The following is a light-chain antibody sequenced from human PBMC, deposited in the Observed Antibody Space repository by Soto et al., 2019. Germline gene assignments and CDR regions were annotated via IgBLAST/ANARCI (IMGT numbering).Light chain of an antibody. J-gene: IGKJ4*01. CDR1: QSISSW. CDR2: KAS. CDR3: QQYNSYSPLT. Sequence: EIHMTKSPSIGSACLGDIVTITCRASQSISSWLAWSQQKPGKAPKLLIYKASGLESGVPSRFSGSGSGTDFTLTISSLQPDDLATYYSQQYNSYSPLTFGGGTKVDI. V-gene: IGKV1-5*03.